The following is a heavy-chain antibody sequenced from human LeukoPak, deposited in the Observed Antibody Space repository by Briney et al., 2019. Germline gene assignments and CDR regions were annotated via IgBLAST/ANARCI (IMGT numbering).Heavy chain of an antibody. V-gene: IGHV7-4-1*02. CDR3: ARDPETSLTTSIDY. CDR1: GYTLTSYA. CDR2: INTRTGNP. D-gene: IGHD4-17*01. J-gene: IGHJ4*02. Sequence: GASVKVFCKASGYTLTSYAINWVRQAPGQGLEWMGWINTRTGNPTYAQGFTGRFVFSLDTSVSTAYLQISSLKAEDTAVYYCARDPETSLTTSIDYWGQGTLVTVSS.